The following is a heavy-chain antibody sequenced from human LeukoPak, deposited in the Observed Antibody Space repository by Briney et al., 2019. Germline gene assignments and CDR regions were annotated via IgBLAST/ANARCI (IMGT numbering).Heavy chain of an antibody. Sequence: ASVKVSCKASGYTFTSYYMHCVRQAPGQGLEWMGIINPSGGSTSYAQKFQGRVTMTRDTSTSTVYMELSSLRSEDTAVYYCARDRVRYYDSSGYNWFDPWGQGTLVTVSS. V-gene: IGHV1-46*01. CDR2: INPSGGST. CDR1: GYTFTSYY. D-gene: IGHD3-22*01. CDR3: ARDRVRYYDSSGYNWFDP. J-gene: IGHJ5*02.